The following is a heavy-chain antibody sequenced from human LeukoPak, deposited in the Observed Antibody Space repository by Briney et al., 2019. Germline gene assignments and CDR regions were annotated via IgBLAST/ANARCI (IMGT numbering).Heavy chain of an antibody. V-gene: IGHV3-74*01. D-gene: IGHD3-10*01. CDR3: ARGWGVAYYYMDV. J-gene: IGHJ6*03. Sequence: PGGSLRLSCAASGFTFSSYWMHWVRQAPGKGLVWVSRINTDGSSTSYADSVKGRFTISRDNAKNTLYLQMNSLRAEDTAVYYCARGWGVAYYYMDVWGKGTTVTVSS. CDR1: GFTFSSYW. CDR2: INTDGSST.